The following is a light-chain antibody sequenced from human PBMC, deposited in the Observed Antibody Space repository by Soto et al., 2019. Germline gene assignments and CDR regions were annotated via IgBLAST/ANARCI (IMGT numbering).Light chain of an antibody. CDR2: GTS. CDR3: QQYGSSALT. CDR1: QSVSSSY. Sequence: EIVLTQSPGTLSLSPGERATLSGRASQSVSSSYLVWYQQRPGQPPRLLIYGTSNRAAGIPDRFTGTGSGTDFTLTIYRLEPEDSAVYYCQQYGSSALTFGGGTKV. V-gene: IGKV3-20*01. J-gene: IGKJ4*01.